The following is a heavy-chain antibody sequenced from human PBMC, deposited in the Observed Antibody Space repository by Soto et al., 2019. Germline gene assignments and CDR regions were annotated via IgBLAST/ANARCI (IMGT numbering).Heavy chain of an antibody. J-gene: IGHJ5*02. Sequence: QVQLVQSGAEVKKPGASVKDSCKASGYTFTSYDINWVRQATGQGLEYLGWMNPNSGNTTYVQKFQGSATMTWDTSITRAYMEPSSLRSEDPAVYFCARGIKYGAYSRWFDPWGQGSLVTVSS. CDR3: ARGIKYGAYSRWFDP. CDR2: MNPNSGNT. D-gene: IGHD4-17*01. CDR1: GYTFTSYD. V-gene: IGHV1-8*01.